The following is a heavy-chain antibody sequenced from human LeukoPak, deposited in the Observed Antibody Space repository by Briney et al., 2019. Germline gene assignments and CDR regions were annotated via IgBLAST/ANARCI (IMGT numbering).Heavy chain of an antibody. CDR2: ISSSSSTI. J-gene: IGHJ4*02. V-gene: IGHV3-48*01. CDR1: GFTFSSYS. D-gene: IGHD2-15*01. Sequence: GGSLRLSCAASGFTFSSYSMNWVRQAPGKGLEWVSYISSSSSTIYYADSVKGRFTISRDNAKNSLYLQMNSLRAEDTAVYYCARGQDVVVVAATIGWFDYWGQGTLVTVSS. CDR3: ARGQDVVVVAATIGWFDY.